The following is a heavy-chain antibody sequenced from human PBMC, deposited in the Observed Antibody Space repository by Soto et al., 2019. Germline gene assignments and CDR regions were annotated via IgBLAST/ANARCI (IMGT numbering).Heavy chain of an antibody. CDR2: IYSSGST. CDR1: SGSIRGYY. Sequence: PSETLSLTCTVSSGSIRGYYWSWVRQPPGKGLEWIGDIYSSGSTNYNPSLKSRVTISVDTPKNQFSLSLRSLTAADTAVYYCARSREFDYWSQGTLVTVSS. J-gene: IGHJ4*02. CDR3: ARSREFDY. V-gene: IGHV4-59*12.